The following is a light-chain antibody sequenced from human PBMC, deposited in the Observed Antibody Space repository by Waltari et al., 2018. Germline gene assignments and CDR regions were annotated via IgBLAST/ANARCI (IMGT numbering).Light chain of an antibody. J-gene: IGLJ2*01. CDR1: SSDVGSHDY. V-gene: IGLV2-11*01. CDR3: CSHATNFVVV. CDR2: DVD. Sequence: QSALIQPRSVSGSPGQSVTIPCTGSSSDVGSHDYVSWSQQHPGKAPNLLIFDVDKRPSGIPDRFSGAKSGNTASLTISGLQPDDEADYYCCSHATNFVVVFGGGTKLTVL.